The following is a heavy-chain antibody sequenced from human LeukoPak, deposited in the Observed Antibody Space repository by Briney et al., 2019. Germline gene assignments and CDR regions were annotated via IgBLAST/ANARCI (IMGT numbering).Heavy chain of an antibody. CDR3: ARAGGYVWGSYRYNLSFDY. Sequence: ASVTVSCKASGYTFTGYFMHWVRQAPGQGLEWMGWINPNSGGTNYAQKLQGRVTMTTDTSISTAYMELSRLRYDDTAVDYCARAGGYVWGSYRYNLSFDYWGQGTLVTVSS. D-gene: IGHD3-16*02. CDR1: GYTFTGYF. CDR2: INPNSGGT. J-gene: IGHJ4*02. V-gene: IGHV1-2*02.